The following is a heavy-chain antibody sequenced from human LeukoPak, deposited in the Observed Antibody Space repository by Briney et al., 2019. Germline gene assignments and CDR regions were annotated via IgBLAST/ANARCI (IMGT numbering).Heavy chain of an antibody. CDR1: GYTFTCYY. CDR3: ARPITMVRGVIIVSYAFDI. V-gene: IGHV1-2*02. J-gene: IGHJ3*02. D-gene: IGHD3-10*01. CDR2: IKPNSGGT. Sequence: ASVKASCKASGYTFTCYYMHWVRQAPGQGLEWMGWIKPNSGGTNYAQKFQGRVTMTRDTSISTAYMELSRLRSDDTAVYYWARPITMVRGVIIVSYAFDIWGQGTMVNVSS.